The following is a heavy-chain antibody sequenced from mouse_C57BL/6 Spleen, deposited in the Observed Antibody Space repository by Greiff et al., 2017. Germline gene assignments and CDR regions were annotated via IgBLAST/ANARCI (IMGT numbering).Heavy chain of an antibody. CDR1: GYTFTSYW. D-gene: IGHD2-4*01. CDR3: ARGDDYVHFDY. Sequence: QVQLQQSGAELAKPGASVKLSCKASGYTFTSYWMHWVKQRPGQGLEWIGYINPSSGYTKYNQKFKDKAPLTADKSSSTAYMQLSSLTYEDSAVYYCARGDDYVHFDYWGQGTTLTVSS. CDR2: INPSSGYT. J-gene: IGHJ2*01. V-gene: IGHV1-7*01.